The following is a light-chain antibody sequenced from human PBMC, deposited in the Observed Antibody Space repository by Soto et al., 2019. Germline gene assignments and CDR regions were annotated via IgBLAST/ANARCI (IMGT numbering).Light chain of an antibody. Sequence: DIQMTQSPSSLSASVGDRVTITCRASQGIRDALGWYQQKPGKAPKRLIYAASSLQSWVPSRFSGSGSGTEFTLTISSLQPEDFATYYCLQHNRYPPTFGQGTKVEIK. CDR3: LQHNRYPPT. CDR1: QGIRDA. J-gene: IGKJ1*01. CDR2: AAS. V-gene: IGKV1-17*01.